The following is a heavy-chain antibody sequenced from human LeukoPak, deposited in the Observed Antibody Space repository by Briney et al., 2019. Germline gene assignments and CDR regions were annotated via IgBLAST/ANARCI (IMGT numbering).Heavy chain of an antibody. CDR1: GFTFDNYA. CDR3: GKDDSSVVTPLFHH. D-gene: IGHD4-23*01. J-gene: IGHJ1*01. CDR2: ISGNGGST. V-gene: IGHV3-23*01. Sequence: GGSLRLSCAASGFTFDNYAMSWVRQAPGKGLEWVSSISGNGGSTHYADSVKGRFTISRDNSKNTLYLHMNSLRAEDTAVYYCGKDDSSVVTPLFHHWGQGTLVTVSS.